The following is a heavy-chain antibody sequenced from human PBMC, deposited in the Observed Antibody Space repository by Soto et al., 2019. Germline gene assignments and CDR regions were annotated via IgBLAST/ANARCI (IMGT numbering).Heavy chain of an antibody. CDR1: GFTFSSFW. D-gene: IGHD3-10*01. CDR3: AKRGVAPFGLSY. Sequence: EVQLVESGGGLVQPGGSLRLSCAVSGFTFSSFWMHWVRQAPGEGLVWVSRINTDGSSTSYADSVKGRFTISRDNAKNTLYLQMNSLRVEDTAMYYCAKRGVAPFGLSYWGQGTRVTLPS. V-gene: IGHV3-74*01. J-gene: IGHJ4*02. CDR2: INTDGSST.